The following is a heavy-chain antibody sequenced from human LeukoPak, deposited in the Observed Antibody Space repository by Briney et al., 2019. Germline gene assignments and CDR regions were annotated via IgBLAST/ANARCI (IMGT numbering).Heavy chain of an antibody. J-gene: IGHJ4*02. CDR1: GYTFTGYY. D-gene: IGHD3-10*01. CDR2: ISPNSGGT. V-gene: IGHV1-2*06. CDR3: ASTPLGYYGSGSYLGYFDY. Sequence: ASVKVSCKASGYTFTGYYMHWVRQAPGQGLEWMGRISPNSGGTNYAQKFQGRVTMTRDTSISTAYMELSRLRSDDTAVYYCASTPLGYYGSGSYLGYFDYWGQGTLVTVSS.